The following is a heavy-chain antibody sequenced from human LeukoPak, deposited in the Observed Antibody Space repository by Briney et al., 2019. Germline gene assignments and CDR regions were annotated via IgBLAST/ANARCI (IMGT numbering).Heavy chain of an antibody. D-gene: IGHD2-2*01. CDR2: IYTSGST. Sequence: SQTLSLTCTVSGGSISSGSYYWSWIRRPAGKGLEWIGRIYTSGSTNYNPSLKSRVTISVDTSKNQFSLKLSSVTPADTAVFYWARGGCISTSCYPLSTYYYYYRAVWGKGTTVTVSS. V-gene: IGHV4-61*02. CDR1: GGSISSGSYY. J-gene: IGHJ6*03. CDR3: ARGGCISTSCYPLSTYYYYYRAV.